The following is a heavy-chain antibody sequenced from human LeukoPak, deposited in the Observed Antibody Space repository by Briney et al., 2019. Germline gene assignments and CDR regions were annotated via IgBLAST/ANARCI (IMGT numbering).Heavy chain of an antibody. Sequence: SETLSLTCGVSGGSFSGHYWTWLRQTPGKGLEWMGEINHGGVTNYNPSLTSRVSISIDTSTNEISLNMRSVTAADTGIYYCARGRNWQTFYHYYMDVWGKGATVTVS. CDR1: GGSFSGHY. V-gene: IGHV4-34*01. CDR3: ARGRNWQTFYHYYMDV. J-gene: IGHJ6*03. CDR2: INHGGVT. D-gene: IGHD1-14*01.